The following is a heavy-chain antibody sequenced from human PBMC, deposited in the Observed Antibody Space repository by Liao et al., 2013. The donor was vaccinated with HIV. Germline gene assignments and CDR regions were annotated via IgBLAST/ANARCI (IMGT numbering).Heavy chain of an antibody. Sequence: QVQLQQWGAGLLKPSETLSLTCAVYGGSFSGYYWSWIRQPPGKGLEWIGEINHSGSTNYNPSLKSRVTISVDTSKNQFSLKLSSVTAADTAVYYCARDGGTSSYYYYYYMDVWGKGTTVTVSS. CDR2: INHSGST. D-gene: IGHD2-2*01. V-gene: IGHV4-34*01. CDR1: GGSFSGYY. CDR3: ARDGGTSSYYYYYYMDV. J-gene: IGHJ6*03.